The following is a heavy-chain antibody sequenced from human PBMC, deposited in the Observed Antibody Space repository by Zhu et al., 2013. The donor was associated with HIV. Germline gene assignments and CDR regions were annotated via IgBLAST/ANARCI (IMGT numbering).Heavy chain of an antibody. CDR1: GYTFSDYY. D-gene: IGHD1-1*01. CDR2: INPKIGNA. CDR3: ARYTYTGTWYADNWFDP. J-gene: IGHJ5*02. Sequence: QVQLVQSGAEVKKPGASVKVSCKASGYTFSDYYIHWVRQAPGQGPEWMGWINPKIGNANYAQKWQGRVTMTTDRSISTAYLQLTRLTSDDTALYYCARYTYTGTWYADNWFDPGAREPWSSSPQ. V-gene: IGHV1-2*02.